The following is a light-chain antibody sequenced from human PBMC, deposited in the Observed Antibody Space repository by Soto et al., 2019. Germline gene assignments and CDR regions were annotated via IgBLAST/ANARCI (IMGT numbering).Light chain of an antibody. CDR3: KSYAGNNTYV. Sequence: QSALTQPPSASGSPGQSVTISCTGTKNDIGVYDFVSWYQHHPGKAPRLIIYEVVQRPSGVPDRFSGSKSGNTASLTVSRLQDADEADYFCKSYAGNNTYVFGTGTKLTVL. V-gene: IGLV2-8*01. J-gene: IGLJ1*01. CDR2: EVV. CDR1: KNDIGVYDF.